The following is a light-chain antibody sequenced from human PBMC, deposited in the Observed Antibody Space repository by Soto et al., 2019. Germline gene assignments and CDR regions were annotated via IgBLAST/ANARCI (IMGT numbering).Light chain of an antibody. V-gene: IGKV3-15*01. J-gene: IGKJ2*01. CDR1: QSFSSN. Sequence: EIVMTQSPATLSVSPGERATLSCRASQSFSSNLAWYQQKPGQAPRLLIYGASTRATGIPARFSGSGSGTEFTLTIRSLQSEDFAVYYCQQYNNRGTFGQGTKLEIK. CDR2: GAS. CDR3: QQYNNRGT.